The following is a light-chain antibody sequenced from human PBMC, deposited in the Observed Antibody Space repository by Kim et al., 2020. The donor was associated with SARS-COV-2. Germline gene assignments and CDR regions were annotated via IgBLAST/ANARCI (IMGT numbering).Light chain of an antibody. CDR2: ATS. CDR1: QYTRNY. V-gene: IGKV1-27*01. CDR3: ESYITFVFT. J-gene: IGKJ3*01. Sequence: DIQMTQSPSSLSASVGDRVTITCRASQYTRNYLAWYQQKAGKAPNLIIYATSTLQSGVPSRFSGSGSGTDFTLTISSLQPEDIATYYCESYITFVFTFGPRTKVDIK.